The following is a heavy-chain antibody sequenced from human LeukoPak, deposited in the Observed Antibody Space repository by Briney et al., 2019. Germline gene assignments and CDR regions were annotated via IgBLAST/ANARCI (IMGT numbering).Heavy chain of an antibody. CDR2: IYYSGSA. CDR1: GGSISSGDYY. CDR3: ARGRTKPHLLYYFDY. D-gene: IGHD2-8*01. V-gene: IGHV4-61*08. J-gene: IGHJ4*02. Sequence: SETLSLTCTVSGGSISSGDYYWSWIRQTPGKGLEWIGYIYYSGSANYNPSLKSRVTMSVDTSKNEFSLRLYSVTAADTAVYYCARGRTKPHLLYYFDYWGQGTLVTVSS.